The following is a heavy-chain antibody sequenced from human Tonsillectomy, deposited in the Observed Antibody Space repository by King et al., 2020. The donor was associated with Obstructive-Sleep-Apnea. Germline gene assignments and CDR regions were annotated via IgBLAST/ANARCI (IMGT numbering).Heavy chain of an antibody. J-gene: IGHJ4*02. V-gene: IGHV3-11*05. CDR2: ISSTGTYI. D-gene: IGHD6-19*01. CDR3: ARGAGDWLVDS. Sequence: VQLVESGGGVVKPGGSLRLSCAASGFTFTDYDYYMSWIRQAPGKGLEWVADISSTGTYIKYADSLKGRFTISRDNAANSVFLQMNSLRADDTALYFCARGAGDWLVDSWGQGTLGIVSS. CDR1: GFTFTDYDYY.